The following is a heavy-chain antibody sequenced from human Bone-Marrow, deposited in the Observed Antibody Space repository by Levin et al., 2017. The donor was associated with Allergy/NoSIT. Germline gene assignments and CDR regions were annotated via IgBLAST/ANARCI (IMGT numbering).Heavy chain of an antibody. J-gene: IGHJ4*02. CDR1: GGSISTGGFH. CDR3: AREDGYGFDY. CDR2: IYYSGNT. D-gene: IGHD5-24*01. Sequence: SQTLSLTCSLSGGSISTGGFHWSWVRQRPGKGLEWIGYIYYSGNTYYNPSLQSRLSISIDTSKNQFSLRLTSVTAADTAVYYCAREDGYGFDYWGQGTLVTVSS. V-gene: IGHV4-31*03.